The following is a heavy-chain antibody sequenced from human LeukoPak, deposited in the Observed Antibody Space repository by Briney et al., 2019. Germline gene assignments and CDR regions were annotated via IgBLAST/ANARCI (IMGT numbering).Heavy chain of an antibody. CDR2: VYPGDSDT. V-gene: IGHV5-51*01. CDR1: GYTFISNW. J-gene: IGHJ4*02. D-gene: IGHD6-13*01. CDR3: ARRSSTTWSFDY. Sequence: GESLKISCKGSGYTFISNWIGWVRQMPGKGLEWMGIVYPGDSDTRYSPSLQGHVTISADKSITTAYLQWSSLKASDTAMYYCARRSSTTWSFDYWGQGTLVTVSS.